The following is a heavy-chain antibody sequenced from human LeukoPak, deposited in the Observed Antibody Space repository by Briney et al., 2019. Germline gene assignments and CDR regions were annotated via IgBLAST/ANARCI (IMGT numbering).Heavy chain of an antibody. Sequence: SETLSLTCTVTGGSISSSSYYWGWIRQPPGKGLEWIGSIYYSGSTYYNPSLKSRVTISVDTSKNQLSLKLSSVTAADTAVYYCASLTGYYFDYWGQGTLVTVSS. CDR2: IYYSGST. V-gene: IGHV4-39*01. CDR3: ASLTGYYFDY. D-gene: IGHD3-9*01. CDR1: GGSISSSSYY. J-gene: IGHJ4*02.